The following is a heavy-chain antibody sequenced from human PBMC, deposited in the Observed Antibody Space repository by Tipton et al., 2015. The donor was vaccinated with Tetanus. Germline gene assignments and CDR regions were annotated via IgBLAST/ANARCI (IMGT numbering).Heavy chain of an antibody. V-gene: IGHV4-4*07. CDR2: IYINGRN. CDR3: ARDRGFTTYNYFDP. Sequence: PGLVKPSETLSLTCAVSGDSISSNYWSWIRQPAGKGPEWIGRIYINGRNNYNPSLKSRVTMSIDTSKNQFSLNLRFVTAADTAVYYCARDRGFTTYNYFDPWGQGTLVTVSS. D-gene: IGHD5-24*01. CDR1: GDSISSNY. J-gene: IGHJ5*02.